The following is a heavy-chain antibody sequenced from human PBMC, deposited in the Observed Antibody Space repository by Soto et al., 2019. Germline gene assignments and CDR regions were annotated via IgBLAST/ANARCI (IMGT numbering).Heavy chain of an antibody. CDR1: GGTFSSYT. CDR3: ARGAAEQCRVRGEDF. CDR2: IIPILGIA. J-gene: IGHJ4*02. V-gene: IGHV1-69*02. Sequence: QVQLVQSGAEVKKPGSSVKVSCKASGGTFSSYTISWVRQAPGQGLEWMGRIIPILGIANYAQKFQGRVTSTADKSTSTAYMELSSLRSEDTAVYYCARGAAEQCRVRGEDFWGQGTLVTVSS. D-gene: IGHD6-19*01.